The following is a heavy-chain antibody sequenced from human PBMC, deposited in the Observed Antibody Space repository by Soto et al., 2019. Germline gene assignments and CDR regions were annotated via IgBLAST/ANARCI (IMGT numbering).Heavy chain of an antibody. CDR2: INAGNGNT. CDR1: GYTFTSYA. J-gene: IGHJ4*02. CDR3: ARVSGYCSSTSCYALFDY. D-gene: IGHD2-2*01. Sequence: QVQLVQSGAEVKKPGASVKVSCKASGYTFTSYAMHWVRQAPGQRLEWMGWINAGNGNTKYSQKFQGRVTITRDTSASTAYMELSSLRSEDTAVYYCARVSGYCSSTSCYALFDYWGQGTLVTVCS. V-gene: IGHV1-3*01.